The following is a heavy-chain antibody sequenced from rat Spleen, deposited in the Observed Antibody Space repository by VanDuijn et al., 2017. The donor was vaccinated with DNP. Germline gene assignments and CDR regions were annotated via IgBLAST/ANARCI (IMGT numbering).Heavy chain of an antibody. CDR2: ITNSGGST. V-gene: IGHV5-27*01. D-gene: IGHD1-8*01. J-gene: IGHJ3*01. CDR3: TTDTTVAPFGY. CDR1: GFTFSNYG. Sequence: EMQLVESGGSLVQPGRSMKLSCAASGFTFSNYGMAWARQAPTKGLEWVATITNSGGSTYYRDSVKGRFTISRDNAESTLYLQMDSLRSEDTATYYCTTDTTVAPFGYWGQGTLVTVSS.